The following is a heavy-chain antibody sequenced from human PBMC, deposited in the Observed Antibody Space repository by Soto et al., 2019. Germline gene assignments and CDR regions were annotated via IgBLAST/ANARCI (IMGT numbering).Heavy chain of an antibody. CDR2: IYYSGST. J-gene: IGHJ6*02. CDR3: ARRYYYYGMDV. V-gene: IGHV4-39*01. Sequence: TSETLSLTCTVSGGSISGSSYYWGWIRQPPGKGLEWIGSIYYSGSTYYNPSLKSRVTISVDTSKNQFSLKLSSVTAADTAVYYCARRYYYYGMDVWGQGTTVTVSS. D-gene: IGHD3-16*01. CDR1: GGSISGSSYY.